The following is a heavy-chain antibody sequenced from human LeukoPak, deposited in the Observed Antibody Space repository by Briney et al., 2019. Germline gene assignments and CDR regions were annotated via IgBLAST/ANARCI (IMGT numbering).Heavy chain of an antibody. D-gene: IGHD4-17*01. CDR1: GFTFGSYG. CDR3: ARDPSLASVTTFYYYGMDV. V-gene: IGHV3-33*01. CDR2: IWYDGSNK. J-gene: IGHJ6*02. Sequence: QAGGSLRLSCAASGFTFGSYGMHWVRQAPGKGLEWVAVIWYDGSNKYYADSVKGRFTISRDNSKNTLYLQMNSLRAEDTAVYYCARDPSLASVTTFYYYGMDVWGQGTTVTVSS.